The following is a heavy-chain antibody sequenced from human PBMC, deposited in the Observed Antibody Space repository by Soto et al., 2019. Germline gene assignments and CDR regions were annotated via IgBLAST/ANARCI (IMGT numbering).Heavy chain of an antibody. Sequence: KPSETLSLTCAVSGCSMRGVYWGWVWQPPGKGLEWIGSIFHSGNSYYNPSLKSRVMLSVDTAKNQFTLNHTAASDVVTAVYYYAREDDGMDVWGQGTLVTVSS. CDR1: GCSMRGVY. J-gene: IGHJ6*02. CDR3: AREDDGMDV. CDR2: IFHSGNS. V-gene: IGHV4-38-2*02.